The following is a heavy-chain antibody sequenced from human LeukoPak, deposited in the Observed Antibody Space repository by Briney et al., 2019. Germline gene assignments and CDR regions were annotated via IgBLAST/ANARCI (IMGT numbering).Heavy chain of an antibody. D-gene: IGHD4-17*01. Sequence: GGSLRLSCAASGFTFSYYDMHWVRQAPGKGLEWVAVISSDGTNKYYADSVKGRFTISRDNSKNTLYLQMNSLRAEDTAVYYCARLGARQILEYWGQGTLVTVSS. V-gene: IGHV3-30*04. CDR3: ARLGARQILEY. CDR2: ISSDGTNK. J-gene: IGHJ4*02. CDR1: GFTFSYYD.